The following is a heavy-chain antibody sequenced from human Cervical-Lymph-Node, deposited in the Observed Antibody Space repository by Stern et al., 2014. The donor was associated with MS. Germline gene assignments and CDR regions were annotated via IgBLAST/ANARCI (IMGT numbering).Heavy chain of an antibody. CDR1: GDSISRRSYY. D-gene: IGHD2-2*01. Sequence: VQLVQSGPGLVKPSETLSLTCTVSGDSISRRSYYWRWIRQPPGKGLEWIGFIYYGGSTKYNPSLNSRVTILQDSSKNQISLKLNSVTAADSAVYYCARDGYSSTEYYLEYWGQGILVTVSS. CDR2: IYYGGST. CDR3: ARDGYSSTEYYLEY. V-gene: IGHV4-61*01. J-gene: IGHJ4*02.